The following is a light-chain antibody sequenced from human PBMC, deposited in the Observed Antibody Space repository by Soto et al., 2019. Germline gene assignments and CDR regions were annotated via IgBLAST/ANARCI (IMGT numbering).Light chain of an antibody. CDR2: GAS. CDR3: HQRSNLWT. CDR1: QSVSSN. V-gene: IGKV3D-15*01. J-gene: IGKJ1*01. Sequence: EIVMTQSPATLSVSPGGRATLSCRASQSVSSNLAWYQEKPGQAPRLLIYGASTRATGIPARFSGSRSGTKFTLTISSLQSEDFAVYYCHQRSNLWTFGQGAKVDI.